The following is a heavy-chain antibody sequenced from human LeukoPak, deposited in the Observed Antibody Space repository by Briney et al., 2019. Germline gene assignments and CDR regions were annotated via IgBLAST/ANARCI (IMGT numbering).Heavy chain of an antibody. V-gene: IGHV3-72*01. CDR1: GFTFTEHY. CDR2: MRNKANSYIT. CDR3: ARGYCASGVCSPYYYYMDV. J-gene: IGHJ6*03. Sequence: GGSLRLSCAASGFTFTEHYMDGVRQAPGSGREWVGDMRNKANSYITEYAASVKRRFTISRDDSKNSLYLQMNSLKTEDTAVYFCARGYCASGVCSPYYYYMDVWGKGTTVTVSS. D-gene: IGHD2-8*01.